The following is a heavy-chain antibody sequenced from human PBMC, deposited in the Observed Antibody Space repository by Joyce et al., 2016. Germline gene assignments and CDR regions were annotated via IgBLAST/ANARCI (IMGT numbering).Heavy chain of an antibody. CDR2: ITNSGAT. V-gene: IGHV4-34*02. D-gene: IGHD6-19*01. Sequence: QVQLQQWGAGLLTTSETLSLTCAVYSGPFSGFFLSWVRQPPGKGLEWIGDITNSGATHYNPSLKSRLTMSVDTSRKEFSLKLSSVTVADTAIYYCARSQWLAPLMYWGQGTPVTVSS. J-gene: IGHJ4*02. CDR3: ARSQWLAPLMY. CDR1: SGPFSGFF.